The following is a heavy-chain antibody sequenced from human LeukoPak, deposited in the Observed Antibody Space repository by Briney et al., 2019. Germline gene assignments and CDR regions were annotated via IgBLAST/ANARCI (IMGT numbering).Heavy chain of an antibody. CDR2: IRYDGSNK. J-gene: IGHJ6*03. Sequence: GGSLRLSCAASGFTFSSYGMHWVRQAPGKGLEWVAFIRYDGSNKYYADSVKGRFTISRDNSKNTLYLQMNSLRAEDTAVYYCAKDSRAPRPGGYYYYYMDVWGKGTTVTVSS. V-gene: IGHV3-30*02. D-gene: IGHD6-13*01. CDR3: AKDSRAPRPGGYYYYYMDV. CDR1: GFTFSSYG.